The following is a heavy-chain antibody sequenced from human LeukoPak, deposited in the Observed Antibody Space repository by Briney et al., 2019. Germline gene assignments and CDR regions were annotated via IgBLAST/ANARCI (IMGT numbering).Heavy chain of an antibody. CDR2: INHSGST. CDR3: ARAPRGWRHTPYGMDV. D-gene: IGHD3-10*01. CDR1: GGSFSGYY. J-gene: IGHJ6*02. V-gene: IGHV4-34*01. Sequence: SETLSLTCAVYGGSFSGYYWSWIRQPPGKGLEWIGEINHSGSTNYNPSLKSRVTISVDTSKNQFSLKLSSVTAADTAVYYCARAPRGWRHTPYGMDVWGQGTTVTVSS.